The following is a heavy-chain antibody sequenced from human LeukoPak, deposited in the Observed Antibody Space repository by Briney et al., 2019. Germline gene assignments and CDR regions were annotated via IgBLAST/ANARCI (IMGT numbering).Heavy chain of an antibody. CDR3: ARGAASGTVYFDY. CDR1: GLTFSSYW. CDR2: IKEDGSEK. Sequence: GGSLRLSCAASGLTFSSYWMTWVRQAPGKEPEWVANIKEDGSEKYYEDSVRGRFTISRDNAKNSLFLQMNSLRVEDTAVYFCARGAASGTVYFDYWGQGTLVTVSS. D-gene: IGHD6-13*01. V-gene: IGHV3-7*01. J-gene: IGHJ4*02.